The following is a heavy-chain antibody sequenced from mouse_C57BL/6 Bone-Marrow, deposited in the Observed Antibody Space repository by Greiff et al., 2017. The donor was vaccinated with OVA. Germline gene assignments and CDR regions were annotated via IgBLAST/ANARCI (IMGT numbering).Heavy chain of an antibody. CDR2: INPYNGGT. D-gene: IGHD2-4*01. CDR3: AREGVYYDYDEDWFAY. V-gene: IGHV1-19*01. CDR1: GYTFTDYY. J-gene: IGHJ3*01. Sequence: EVQLQQSGPVLVKPGASVKMSCKASGYTFTDYYMNWVKQSHGKSLEWIGVINPYNGGTSYNQKFKGKATLTVDKSSSTAYMELNSLTSEDSAVYYCAREGVYYDYDEDWFAYWGQGTLVTVSA.